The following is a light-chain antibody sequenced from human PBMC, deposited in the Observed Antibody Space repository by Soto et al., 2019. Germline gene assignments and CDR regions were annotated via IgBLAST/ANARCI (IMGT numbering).Light chain of an antibody. Sequence: EIVLTQSPDTVFLSPGEGATLSCRASQSVSSSELAWYQQKPGQVPRLHIYGASRRATGVSDRFSGSGSGTDFSITISRLEPEDFAVYYCQQYYSSPRTFGQGTKVEIK. CDR2: GAS. V-gene: IGKV3-20*01. CDR3: QQYYSSPRT. CDR1: QSVSSSE. J-gene: IGKJ1*01.